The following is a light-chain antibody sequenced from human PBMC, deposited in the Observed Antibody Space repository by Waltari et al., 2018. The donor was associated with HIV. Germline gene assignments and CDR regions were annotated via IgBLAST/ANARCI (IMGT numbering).Light chain of an antibody. Sequence: DIQMTHSPSSLSAPIGDTVTIPSRPIQCVYNYLNWYQQTPGRAPKLLIFGASNLQGGVPSRFRGSGSETDFTLTVSSLQPEDSATYYCQQTYSFPQTFGQGTRLEIK. CDR3: QQTYSFPQT. CDR1: QCVYNY. V-gene: IGKV1-39*01. CDR2: GAS. J-gene: IGKJ5*01.